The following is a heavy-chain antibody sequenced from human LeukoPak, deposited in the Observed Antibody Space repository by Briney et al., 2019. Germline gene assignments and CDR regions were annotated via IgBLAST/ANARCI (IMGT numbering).Heavy chain of an antibody. CDR3: ASQGSYGDYNHYYYYYMDV. D-gene: IGHD4-17*01. CDR2: IYPGDSDT. CDR1: GYSFTSYW. J-gene: IGHJ6*03. V-gene: IGHV5-51*01. Sequence: GESLNISCKGSGYSFTSYWIGWVRQMPGKGLEWMGIIYPGDSDTRYSPSFQGQVTISADKSISTAYLQWSSLKASDTAMYYCASQGSYGDYNHYYYYYMDVWGKGTTVTVSS.